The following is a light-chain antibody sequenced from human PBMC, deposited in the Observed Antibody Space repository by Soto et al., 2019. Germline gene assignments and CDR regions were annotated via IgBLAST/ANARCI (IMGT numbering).Light chain of an antibody. J-gene: IGLJ2*01. Sequence: QSALTQPASVSGSPGQSITISCTGTSSDVGTYNLVSWYQQHPGKAPKLMIYEVSQRPSGVSDRFSGSKSGNTASLTISGLQAKDEADYYCCSYAGGTTVVVFGGGTKVTVL. CDR2: EVS. CDR3: CSYAGGTTVVV. V-gene: IGLV2-23*02. CDR1: SSDVGTYNL.